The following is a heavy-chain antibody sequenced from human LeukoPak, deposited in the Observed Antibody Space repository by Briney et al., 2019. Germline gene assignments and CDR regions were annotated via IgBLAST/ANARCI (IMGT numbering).Heavy chain of an antibody. CDR3: ARNVVGVTGAY. CDR2: IYHSGST. V-gene: IGHV4-4*02. CDR1: GGSISSSNW. D-gene: IGHD1-26*01. J-gene: IGHJ4*02. Sequence: MPSGTLSLTCAVSGGSISSSNWWSWVRQPPGKGLEWIGEIYHSGSTNYNPSLKSRVTISVDTSKNQFSLKLSSVTAADTAVYYCARNVVGVTGAYWGQGTLVTVSS.